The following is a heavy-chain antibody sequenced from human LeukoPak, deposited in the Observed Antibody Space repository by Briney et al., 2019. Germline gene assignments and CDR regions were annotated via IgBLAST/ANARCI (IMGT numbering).Heavy chain of an antibody. Sequence: GGSLRLSCTASGFTFGDYAMSWVRQAPGKGLEWVSVIYSGGSTYYADSVKGRFTISRDNSKNTLYLQMNSLRAEDTAVYYCARDSPHGSSLRFDSWGQGTLVTVSS. V-gene: IGHV3-66*01. J-gene: IGHJ4*02. D-gene: IGHD2-15*01. CDR2: IYSGGST. CDR3: ARDSPHGSSLRFDS. CDR1: GFTFGDYA.